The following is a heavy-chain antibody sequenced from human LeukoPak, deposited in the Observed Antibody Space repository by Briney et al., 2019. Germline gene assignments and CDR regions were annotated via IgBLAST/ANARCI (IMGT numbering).Heavy chain of an antibody. CDR2: IDHIGNT. J-gene: IGHJ3*01. V-gene: IGHV4-34*01. D-gene: IGHD3-22*01. Sequence: PSETLSLTCAVYGGSFSAYYWSWIRQPPGKGLEWIAEIDHIGNTNYNPSLKSRVSISINTSKNQFSLQLISVTAADTAVYYCARGKRRDSFKNTFEVWGQGTMVTVSS. CDR3: ARGKRRDSFKNTFEV. CDR1: GGSFSAYY.